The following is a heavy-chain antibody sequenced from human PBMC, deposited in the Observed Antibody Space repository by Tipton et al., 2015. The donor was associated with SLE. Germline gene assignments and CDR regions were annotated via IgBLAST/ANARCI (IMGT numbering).Heavy chain of an antibody. J-gene: IGHJ4*02. Sequence: TLSLTCTVSGGSISSDYWSWIRQPPGKGLEWIGYIYYSGSTKYNPSLKSRVTISVDTSKNQFSLKLSSVTAADTAVYYCARVHYDFWSALDYWGQGTLVTVSS. D-gene: IGHD3-3*01. CDR1: GGSISSDY. CDR2: IYYSGST. V-gene: IGHV4-59*01. CDR3: ARVHYDFWSALDY.